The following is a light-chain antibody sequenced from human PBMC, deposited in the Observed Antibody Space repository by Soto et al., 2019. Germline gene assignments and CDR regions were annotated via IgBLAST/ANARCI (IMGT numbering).Light chain of an antibody. J-gene: IGKJ1*01. CDR3: QQYDQWPPWT. CDR1: RDVRNN. Sequence: EIVMTQSPATLSVSPGERATLSCRASRDVRNNLAWYQQKAGQSPRLLIYGASTRATGIPRRFSGSGSGTEYTLTINSLQSEDFAVYYCQQYDQWPPWTFGQGTKVEIK. V-gene: IGKV3-15*01. CDR2: GAS.